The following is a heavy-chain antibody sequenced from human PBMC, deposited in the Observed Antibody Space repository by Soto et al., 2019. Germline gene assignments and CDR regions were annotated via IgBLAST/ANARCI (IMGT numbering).Heavy chain of an antibody. CDR3: ARVLYYDPLAGFSSYYGMDV. V-gene: IGHV3-33*01. Sequence: PGWAPRGPGAAAGFACSSYVMHWVRQAPGKGLEWVAVIWYDGSDKYYADSVKGRFTISRDNSKNTLYLQMNSLRAEDTAVYYCARVLYYDPLAGFSSYYGMDVWGQGTTVTVSS. D-gene: IGHD3-9*01. J-gene: IGHJ6*02. CDR2: IWYDGSDK. CDR1: GFACSSYV.